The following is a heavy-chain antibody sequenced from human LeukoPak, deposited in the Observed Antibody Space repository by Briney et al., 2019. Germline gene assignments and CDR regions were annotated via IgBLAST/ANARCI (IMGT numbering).Heavy chain of an antibody. V-gene: IGHV3-7*01. CDR1: GFGFSNYW. CDR3: ARDDNWNDKPFDH. CDR2: IKVDGTDK. Sequence: GGSLRLSCAASGFGFSNYWMSWVRQAPGKGLEWVAYIKVDGTDKYYLDSVEGRFTISRDNANNSLYLQMNSLRAEDTALYYCARDDNWNDKPFDHWGQGVLVTVSS. J-gene: IGHJ4*02. D-gene: IGHD1-20*01.